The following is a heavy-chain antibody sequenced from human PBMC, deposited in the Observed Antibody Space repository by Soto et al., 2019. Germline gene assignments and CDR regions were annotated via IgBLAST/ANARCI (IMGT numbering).Heavy chain of an antibody. D-gene: IGHD3-22*01. V-gene: IGHV3-7*05. Sequence: GGSLRLSCAASGFTFSSYWMSWVRQAPGKGLEWVANIKQDGSEKYYVDSVKGRFTISRDNAKNSLYLQMNSLRAEDTAVYYCARDPSRAPAPMIVVGTYFDYWGQGTLVTVSS. J-gene: IGHJ4*02. CDR1: GFTFSSYW. CDR3: ARDPSRAPAPMIVVGTYFDY. CDR2: IKQDGSEK.